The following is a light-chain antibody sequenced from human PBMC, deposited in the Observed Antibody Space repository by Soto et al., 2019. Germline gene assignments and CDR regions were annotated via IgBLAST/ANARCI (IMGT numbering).Light chain of an antibody. J-gene: IGLJ1*01. Sequence: QSALTQPPSASGSPGQSVTISCTGTSSDVGGYDYVSWFQQYPGKAPKLLIYEVSKRPSGVPDRFSGSKSGNTASLTVSGLQAEDEADYYCSSHAAMSYVFGTGTKVTVL. CDR2: EVS. CDR3: SSHAAMSYV. V-gene: IGLV2-8*01. CDR1: SSDVGGYDY.